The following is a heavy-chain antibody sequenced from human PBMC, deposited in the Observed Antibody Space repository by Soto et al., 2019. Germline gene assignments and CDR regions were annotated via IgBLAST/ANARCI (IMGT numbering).Heavy chain of an antibody. V-gene: IGHV4-61*01. D-gene: IGHD1-20*01. Sequence: SEPLSLTSTVSGDSVTSGNYYWTWIRQPPGKGLEWVGHIYYSGSTNYSPSLKSRVTISLNTPNNQFSLKVTSVTAADTAVYYWAMIPVDNYITYWVDPWGKGTRVTVS. CDR1: GDSVTSGNYY. J-gene: IGHJ5*01. CDR2: IYYSGST. CDR3: AMIPVDNYITYWVDP.